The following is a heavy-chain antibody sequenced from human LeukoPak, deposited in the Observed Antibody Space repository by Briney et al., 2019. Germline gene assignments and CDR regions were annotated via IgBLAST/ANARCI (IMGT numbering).Heavy chain of an antibody. Sequence: SETLSLTCTASGGSISSSSYYWGWIRQPPGKGLEWIGSIYYSGSTYYNPSLKSRVTISVDTSKNQFSLRLSSVTAADTAVYYCARVIVVVPAARGYYFDYWGQGTLVTVSS. J-gene: IGHJ4*02. D-gene: IGHD2-2*01. CDR1: GGSISSSSYY. CDR2: IYYSGST. CDR3: ARVIVVVPAARGYYFDY. V-gene: IGHV4-39*07.